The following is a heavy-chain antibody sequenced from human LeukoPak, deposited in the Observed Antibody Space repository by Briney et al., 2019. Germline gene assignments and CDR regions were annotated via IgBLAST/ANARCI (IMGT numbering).Heavy chain of an antibody. V-gene: IGHV3-23*01. D-gene: IGHD3-10*01. CDR3: AKLYYYGSGSSLPDAFDI. J-gene: IGHJ3*02. Sequence: GGTLRLSCAASGFTFSSYIMSWVRQAPGKGLEWVSAISGSGGSTYYADSVKGRFTISRDNSKNTLYLQMNSLRAEDTAVYYCAKLYYYGSGSSLPDAFDIWGQGTMVTVSS. CDR2: ISGSGGST. CDR1: GFTFSSYI.